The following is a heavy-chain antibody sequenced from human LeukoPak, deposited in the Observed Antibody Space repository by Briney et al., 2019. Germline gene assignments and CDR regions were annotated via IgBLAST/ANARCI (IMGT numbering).Heavy chain of an antibody. V-gene: IGHV1-2*06. Sequence: ASVKVSCKASGYTFTGYYMHWVRQAPGLGLEWMGRINPNSGGTNYAQKFQGRVTMTRDTSISTAYMELNRLRSDDTAMYYCAITTGTDAFDIWGQGTMVTVSS. CDR2: INPNSGGT. CDR1: GYTFTGYY. CDR3: AITTGTDAFDI. D-gene: IGHD1-1*01. J-gene: IGHJ3*02.